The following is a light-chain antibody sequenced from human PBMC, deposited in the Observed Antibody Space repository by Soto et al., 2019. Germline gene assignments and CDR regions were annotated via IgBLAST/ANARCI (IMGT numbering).Light chain of an antibody. CDR1: QRVSYN. CDR3: QQYNNWS. J-gene: IGKJ5*01. V-gene: IGKV3-15*01. CDR2: AAS. Sequence: VMTQSPATLSVAPGDRATLSCSAIQRVSYNLAWYQQKPGQAPSLLIYAASTTATGIPARFSGSGSGTEFTLTISSLQSEDFAVYYCQQYNNWSFGQGTRLEIK.